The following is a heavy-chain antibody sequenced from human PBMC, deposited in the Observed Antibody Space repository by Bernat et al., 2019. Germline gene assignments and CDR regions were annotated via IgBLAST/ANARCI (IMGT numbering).Heavy chain of an antibody. D-gene: IGHD3-10*01. CDR1: GASISSSSYY. CDR3: ARWESTLVPGAFDI. Sequence: QLQLQESGPGLVKPSETLSLTCTVSGASISSSSYYWGWIRQPPGKGLEWIGSIYYTGSTYYSPSLKSRVTISVDTSKYQFSLKLISVTAADTAVYYCARWESTLVPGAFDIWGQGTMVTVSS. CDR2: IYYTGST. J-gene: IGHJ3*02. V-gene: IGHV4-39*01.